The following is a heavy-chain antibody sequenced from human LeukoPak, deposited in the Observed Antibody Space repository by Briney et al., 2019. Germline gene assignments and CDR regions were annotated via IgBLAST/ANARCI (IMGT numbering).Heavy chain of an antibody. J-gene: IGHJ4*02. D-gene: IGHD3-3*01. CDR1: GYTFTSYD. CDR3: AILRHYDFWGGYYHFDY. V-gene: IGHV1-8*03. CDR2: MNPNSGNT. Sequence: GASVKVSCKASGYTFTSYDINLVRQATGQGLEWMGWMNPNSGNTGYAQKFQGRVTITRNTSISTAYMELSSLRSEDTAVYYCAILRHYDFWGGYYHFDYWGQGTLVTVSS.